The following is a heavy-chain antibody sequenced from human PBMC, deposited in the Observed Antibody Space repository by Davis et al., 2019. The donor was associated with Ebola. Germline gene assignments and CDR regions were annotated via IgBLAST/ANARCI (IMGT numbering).Heavy chain of an antibody. D-gene: IGHD3-3*01. CDR3: ARDYYDLWSGYYGPLEYRSSLGMDV. Sequence: AASVKVSCKASGYTFTSYYMHWVRQAPGQGLEWMGIINPSGGSTSYAQKFQGRVTMTRDTSTSTVYMELSSLRSVDTAVYYCARDYYDLWSGYYGPLEYRSSLGMDVWGQGTTVTVSS. CDR1: GYTFTSYY. V-gene: IGHV1-46*01. CDR2: INPSGGST. J-gene: IGHJ6*02.